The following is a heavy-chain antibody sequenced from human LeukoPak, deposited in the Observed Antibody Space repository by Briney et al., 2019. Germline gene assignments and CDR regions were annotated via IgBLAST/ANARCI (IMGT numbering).Heavy chain of an antibody. D-gene: IGHD3-10*01. CDR3: ARNGRVRRVVKDLFEY. J-gene: IGHJ4*02. V-gene: IGHV1-18*01. CDR2: VSPYNGNT. CDR1: GYTFTDYD. Sequence: ASVRVSCKTSGYTFTDYDITWVRQAPGQGLEWMGRVSPYNGNTYYSQRFQGRVTISKDTSTGTAYMDLRNMRDDDTAMYYCARNGRVRRVVKDLFEYWGQGILVAVSS.